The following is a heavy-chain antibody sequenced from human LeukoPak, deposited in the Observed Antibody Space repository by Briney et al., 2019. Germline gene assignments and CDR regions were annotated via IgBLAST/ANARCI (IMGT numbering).Heavy chain of an antibody. CDR2: INPSGGST. V-gene: IGHV1-46*01. CDR1: GYTFTSYG. Sequence: GASVKVSCKASGYTFTSYGISWVRQAPGQGLEWMGIINPSGGSTSYAQKFQGRVTMTRDTSTSTVYMELSSLRSEDTAVYYCATRGSGSHGGAFDPWGQGTLVTVSS. J-gene: IGHJ5*02. D-gene: IGHD1-26*01. CDR3: ATRGSGSHGGAFDP.